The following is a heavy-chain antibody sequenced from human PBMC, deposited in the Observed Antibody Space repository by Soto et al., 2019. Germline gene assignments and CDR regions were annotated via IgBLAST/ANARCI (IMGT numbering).Heavy chain of an antibody. CDR3: AKDHEGGLGSGSYYLFDY. D-gene: IGHD3-10*02. CDR1: GFTFSSYA. V-gene: IGHV3-23*01. Sequence: GGSLRLSCAASGFTFSSYAMSWVRQAPGKGLEWVSAISGSGGSTYYADSVKGRFTISRDNSKNTLYLQMNSLRAEDTAVYYCAKDHEGGLGSGSYYLFDYWGQGTLVTVSS. J-gene: IGHJ4*02. CDR2: ISGSGGST.